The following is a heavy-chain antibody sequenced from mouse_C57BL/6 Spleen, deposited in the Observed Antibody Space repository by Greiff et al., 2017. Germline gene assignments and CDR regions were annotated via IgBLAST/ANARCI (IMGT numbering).Heavy chain of an antibody. Sequence: EVQVVESGGGLVQSGRSLRLSCATSGFTFSDFYMEWVRQAPGKGLEWIAASRNKANDYTTEYSASVKGRFIVSRDTSQSILYLQMNALRAEDTAIYYCARDGYGSSSYYYAMDYWGQGTSVTVSS. CDR3: ARDGYGSSSYYYAMDY. CDR2: SRNKANDYTT. V-gene: IGHV7-1*01. J-gene: IGHJ4*01. D-gene: IGHD1-1*01. CDR1: GFTFSDFY.